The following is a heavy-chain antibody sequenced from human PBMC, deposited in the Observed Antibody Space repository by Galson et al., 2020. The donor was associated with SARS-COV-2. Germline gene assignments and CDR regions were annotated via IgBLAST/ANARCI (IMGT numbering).Heavy chain of an antibody. CDR1: GYNFTSYG. V-gene: IGHV1-18*01. Sequence: ASVQVSCKASGYNFTSYGISWVRQAPGQGLEWMGWISAYNGNTNYAQKLQGRVTMTTDTSTSTAYMELRSLRSDDTAVYYCARNVPAAIWYYYYYMDVWGKGTTVTVSS. J-gene: IGHJ6*03. CDR2: ISAYNGNT. CDR3: ARNVPAAIWYYYYYMDV. D-gene: IGHD2-2*01.